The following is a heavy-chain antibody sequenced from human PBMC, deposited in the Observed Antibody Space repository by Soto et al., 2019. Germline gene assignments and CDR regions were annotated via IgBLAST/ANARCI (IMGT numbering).Heavy chain of an antibody. V-gene: IGHV4-61*01. D-gene: IGHD2-15*01. CDR1: GGSVSSGSYY. CDR2: IYYSGST. Sequence: SETLSLTCTVSGGSVSSGSYYWSWIRQPPGKGLEWIGYIYYSGSTNYNPSLKSRVSISVDTSNNQFCLKLGSVTAADTAVYYCARGSSYCSGGSCWRYWGQGTLVTVSS. J-gene: IGHJ4*02. CDR3: ARGSSYCSGGSCWRY.